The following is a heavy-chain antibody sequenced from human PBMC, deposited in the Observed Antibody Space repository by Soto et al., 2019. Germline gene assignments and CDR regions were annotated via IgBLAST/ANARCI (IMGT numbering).Heavy chain of an antibody. D-gene: IGHD3-3*01. CDR2: VSNGGDTT. CDR3: AKPLWGGSKDHY. CDR1: GFTFSNFA. J-gene: IGHJ4*02. Sequence: EVQLLESGGGLVQPGGSLRLSCAASGFTFSNFALSWVRQAPGKGLEWVSAVSNGGDTTFYADSVKGRFTISRDNSKNALYLHMNNLRAEDTAIYYCAKPLWGGSKDHYWGQGTLVTVSS. V-gene: IGHV3-23*01.